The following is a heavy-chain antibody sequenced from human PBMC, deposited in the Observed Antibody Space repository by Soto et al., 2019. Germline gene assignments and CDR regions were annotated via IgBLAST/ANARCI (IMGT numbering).Heavy chain of an antibody. J-gene: IGHJ6*02. V-gene: IGHV1-18*01. CDR3: ARVSVVITLFRPYYGMDV. CDR2: ISAYNGNT. Sequence: QVHLVQSGAEVKKPGASVKVSCKASGYTFTNYGITWVRQAPGQGLEWMGWISAYNGNTNYAQKLQGRVTMTTDTPTSTAYMELRSLRSDDTAVYYCARVSVVITLFRPYYGMDVWGQGTTVTVSS. CDR1: GYTFTNYG. D-gene: IGHD3-22*01.